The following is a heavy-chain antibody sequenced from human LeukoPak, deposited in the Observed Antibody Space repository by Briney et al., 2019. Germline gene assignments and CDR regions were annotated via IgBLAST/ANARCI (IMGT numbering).Heavy chain of an antibody. J-gene: IGHJ4*02. CDR2: IYHSGST. Sequence: SETLSLTCTVSGGSIRNYYWRWLRQPPGKGLEWLGCIYHSGSTNYNPSLKSRVTISVDTSKNQLSLQLYSVTAADTAVYYCARPKDSSSWSHFDFCVEGALVTVSS. CDR3: ARPKDSSSWSHFDF. D-gene: IGHD6-13*01. V-gene: IGHV4-59*08. CDR1: GGSIRNYY.